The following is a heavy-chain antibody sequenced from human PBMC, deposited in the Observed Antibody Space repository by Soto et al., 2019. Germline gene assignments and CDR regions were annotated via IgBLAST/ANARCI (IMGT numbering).Heavy chain of an antibody. CDR2: ISPYDDNT. Sequence: QVQLVQSGTEVKKPGASVKVSCKASGYTFNGYGISWVRQAPGQGLEWMGWISPYDDNTNYAQNLQGRVTMTTDTSTRTAYMELRSLRSDDTAVYYCARGGYYDSSGSRNYHYYGMDAWGQGTTVTVS. V-gene: IGHV1-18*01. CDR3: ARGGYYDSSGSRNYHYYGMDA. CDR1: GYTFNGYG. D-gene: IGHD3-22*01. J-gene: IGHJ6*02.